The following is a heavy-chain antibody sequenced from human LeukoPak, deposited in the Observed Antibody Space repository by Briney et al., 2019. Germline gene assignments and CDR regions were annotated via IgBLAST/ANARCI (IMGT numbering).Heavy chain of an antibody. CDR2: ISSSGSTI. CDR1: GFTFSDYY. CDR3: ARRLRTTVTANFDY. V-gene: IGHV3-11*04. Sequence: GGSLRPSCAASGFTFSDYYMSWIRQAPGKGLEWVSYISSSGSTIYYADSVKGRFTISRDNAKNSLYLQMNSLRAEDTAVYYCARRLRTTVTANFDYWGQGTLVTVSS. D-gene: IGHD4-17*01. J-gene: IGHJ4*02.